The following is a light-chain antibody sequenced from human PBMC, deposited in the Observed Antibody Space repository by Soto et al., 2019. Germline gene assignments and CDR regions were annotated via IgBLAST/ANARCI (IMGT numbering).Light chain of an antibody. CDR1: QSVSSSY. CDR2: GAS. V-gene: IGKV3-20*01. J-gene: IGKJ1*01. Sequence: EIVMTQSPATLSVSPGERASLSCRASQSVSSSYLAWYQQKPGQAPRLLIYGASSRATGIPDRFSGSGSGTDFTLTISRLEPEDFAVYYCQQWGTFGQGTKVDIK. CDR3: QQWGT.